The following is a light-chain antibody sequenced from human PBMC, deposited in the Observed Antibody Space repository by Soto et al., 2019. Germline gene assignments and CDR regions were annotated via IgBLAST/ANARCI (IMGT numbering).Light chain of an antibody. CDR1: QSVAANY. V-gene: IGKV3-20*01. Sequence: EVVLTQSPGTLSLSPGERATLSCRASQSVAANYLAWYQQKRGQAPGLLIYGASSRATGIPDMVSGSGSGADLTLTISTLEPEDFSVYYCHQYGTAPLTFGTGTKVDIK. J-gene: IGKJ3*01. CDR3: HQYGTAPLT. CDR2: GAS.